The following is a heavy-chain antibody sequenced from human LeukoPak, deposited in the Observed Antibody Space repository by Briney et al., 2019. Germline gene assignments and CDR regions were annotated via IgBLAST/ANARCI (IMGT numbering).Heavy chain of an antibody. CDR1: GFTFSNAW. J-gene: IGHJ5*02. D-gene: IGHD1-26*01. V-gene: IGHV3-21*01. CDR2: ISSGGMWI. Sequence: GGSLRLSCAASGFTFSNAWMNWVRQAPGKGLEWVSSISSGGMWIYYADSLKGRFTISRDNAKNSLYLQMKSPRVEDTAVYYCARDAGGRTQREGWFDPWGQGTLVTVSS. CDR3: ARDAGGRTQREGWFDP.